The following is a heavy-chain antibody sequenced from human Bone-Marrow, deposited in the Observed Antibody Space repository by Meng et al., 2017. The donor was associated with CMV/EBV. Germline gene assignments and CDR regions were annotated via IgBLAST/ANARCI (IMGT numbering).Heavy chain of an antibody. D-gene: IGHD3-10*02. CDR3: AKPMLGALEGWYLDL. CDR2: IWYDGSTH. J-gene: IGHJ2*01. CDR1: GFTFSDSH. Sequence: GESLKISCATSGFTFSDSHMHWVRRAPGKGLEWLTVIWYDGSTHFYADSVKGRFTVSRDNSKSTLYLQMNSLRAEDTAIYYCAKPMLGALEGWYLDLWGRGARVTVYS. V-gene: IGHV3-33*06.